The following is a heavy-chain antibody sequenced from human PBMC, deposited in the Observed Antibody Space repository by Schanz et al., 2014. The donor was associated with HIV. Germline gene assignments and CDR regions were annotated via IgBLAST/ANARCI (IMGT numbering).Heavy chain of an antibody. D-gene: IGHD6-13*01. J-gene: IGHJ5*02. Sequence: EVQLVESGGGLVQPGRSLRLSCAVSGFTFDDYAMHWVRQAPGKGLEWVSGISWNSGSIGYADSVKGRFTISRDNAKNSLHLQMNSLRAEDTAVYYCAREYYSRNWNWFDPWGQGTLVTVSS. CDR1: GFTFDDYA. CDR2: ISWNSGSI. CDR3: AREYYSRNWNWFDP. V-gene: IGHV3-9*01.